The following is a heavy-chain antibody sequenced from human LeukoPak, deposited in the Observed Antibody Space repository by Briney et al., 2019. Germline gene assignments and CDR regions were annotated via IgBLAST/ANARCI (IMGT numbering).Heavy chain of an antibody. J-gene: IGHJ4*02. D-gene: IGHD3-22*01. CDR3: AKDRPNYYGSNGHYYRRDGDY. CDR1: GFTFSSYA. Sequence: RTGGSLRLSCAASGFTFSSYAMSWVRQAPGKGLEWVSAISGSGGSTYYADSVKGRFTISRDNSKNTLYLQMNSLRAEDTAVYFCAKDRPNYYGSNGHYYRRDGDYWGQGTLVTVSS. V-gene: IGHV3-23*01. CDR2: ISGSGGST.